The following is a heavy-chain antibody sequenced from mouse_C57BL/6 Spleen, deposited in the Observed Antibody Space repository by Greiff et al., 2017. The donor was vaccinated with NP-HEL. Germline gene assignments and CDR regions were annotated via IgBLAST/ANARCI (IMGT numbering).Heavy chain of an antibody. V-gene: IGHV1-81*01. CDR1: GYTFTSYG. CDR2: IYPRSGNT. J-gene: IGHJ4*01. CDR3: ARSFYDGCFYYYAMDY. Sequence: VQLQQSGAELARPGASVKLSCKASGYTFTSYGISWVKQRTGQGLEWIGEIYPRSGNTYYNEKFKGKATLTADKSSSTAYMELRSLTSEDSAVYFCARSFYDGCFYYYAMDYWGQGTSVTVSS. D-gene: IGHD2-3*01.